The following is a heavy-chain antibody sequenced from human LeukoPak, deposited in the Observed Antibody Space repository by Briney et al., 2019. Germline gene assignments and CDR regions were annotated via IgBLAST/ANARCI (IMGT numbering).Heavy chain of an antibody. J-gene: IGHJ6*03. V-gene: IGHV3-11*06. Sequence: ADSVKGRFTISRDNAKNSLYLQMNSLRAEDTAVYYCARDHAFSYYYYYMDVWGKGTTVTVSS. D-gene: IGHD3-3*01. CDR3: ARDHAFSYYYYYMDV.